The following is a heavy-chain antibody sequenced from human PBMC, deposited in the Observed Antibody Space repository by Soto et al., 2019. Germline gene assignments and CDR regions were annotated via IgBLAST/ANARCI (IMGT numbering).Heavy chain of an antibody. J-gene: IGHJ5*02. V-gene: IGHV6-1*01. CDR3: ARVRRYWSSTSCYSGGDRFDP. CDR1: GDSVSSNSAA. CDR2: TYYRSKWYN. D-gene: IGHD2-2*01. Sequence: SQTLSLTCAISGDSVSSNSAAWNWIRQSPSRGLEWLGRTYYRSKWYNDYAVSVKSRITINPDTSKNQSSLQLNSVTPEDTAVYYCARVRRYWSSTSCYSGGDRFDPWGQGTLVTVSS.